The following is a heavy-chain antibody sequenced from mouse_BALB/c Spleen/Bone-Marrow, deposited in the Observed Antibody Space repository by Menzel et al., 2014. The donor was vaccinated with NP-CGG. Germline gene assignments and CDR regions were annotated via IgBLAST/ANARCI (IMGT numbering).Heavy chain of an antibody. CDR1: GFSLTNYG. V-gene: IGHV2-2*02. J-gene: IGHJ4*01. CDR3: ARNYEGVGAMDY. CDR2: IWNSGNT. D-gene: IGHD1-1*01. Sequence: VQLQQSGPGLVQPSQSLCITCTVSGFSLTNYGVHWVRLSPGKGLEWLGVIWNSGNTNYNAAFISRLSINMDNSKSQVFFKMNSLQANDTAVYYCARNYEGVGAMDYWGQGTSVTVSS.